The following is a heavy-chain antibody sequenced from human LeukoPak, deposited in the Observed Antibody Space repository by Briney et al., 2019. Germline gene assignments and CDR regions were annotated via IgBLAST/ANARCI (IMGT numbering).Heavy chain of an antibody. V-gene: IGHV1-69*13. CDR1: GGTFSSYA. J-gene: IGHJ3*02. CDR2: IIPIFGTA. Sequence: GASVKVSCKASGGTFSSYAISWVRQAPGQGLEWMGGIIPIFGTANYAQKFQGRVTITADESTSTAYMELSSLRSEDTAVYYCARPQEYYYGSGSYSPWVAFDIWGQGTMVTVSS. CDR3: ARPQEYYYGSGSYSPWVAFDI. D-gene: IGHD3-10*01.